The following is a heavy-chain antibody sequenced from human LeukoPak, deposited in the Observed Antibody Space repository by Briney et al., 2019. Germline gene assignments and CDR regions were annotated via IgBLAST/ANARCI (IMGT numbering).Heavy chain of an antibody. CDR2: IYYSGST. Sequence: SETLSLTCTVSGGSISSYYWSWIRQPPGKGLEWIGYIYYSGSTNYNPSLKSRVTISVDTSKNQFSLKLSSVTAADTAVYYCARGSVGATFHYYYYMDVWGKGTTVTVSS. V-gene: IGHV4-59*01. CDR1: GGSISSYY. D-gene: IGHD1-26*01. J-gene: IGHJ6*03. CDR3: ARGSVGATFHYYYYMDV.